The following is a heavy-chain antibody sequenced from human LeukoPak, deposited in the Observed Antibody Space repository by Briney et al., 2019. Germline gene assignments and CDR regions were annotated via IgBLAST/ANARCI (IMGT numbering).Heavy chain of an antibody. CDR3: ARSGGWYGYFQH. V-gene: IGHV4-59*01. D-gene: IGHD6-19*01. CDR1: GGSISSYY. Sequence: SETLSLTCTVSGGSISSYYWSWIRQPPGKGLEWIGYIYYSGSTNYNPSLKSRVTISVDTSKSQFSLKLSSVTAADTAVYYCARSGGWYGYFQHWGQGTLVTVSS. J-gene: IGHJ1*01. CDR2: IYYSGST.